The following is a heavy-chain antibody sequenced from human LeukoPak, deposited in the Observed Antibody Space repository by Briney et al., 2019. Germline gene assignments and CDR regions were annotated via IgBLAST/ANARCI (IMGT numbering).Heavy chain of an antibody. CDR3: ARVSKGYCGGYCYSDY. CDR1: GYTFTGYY. J-gene: IGHJ4*02. Sequence: ASVTVSCKASGYTFTGYYMHWFRQAPGQGLEWMGWINPNSGGTNYAQKFQGRVTMTRDTSITTAYMNLSSLRSDDTALYYCARVSKGYCGGYCYSDYWGQGTLVTVSS. CDR2: INPNSGGT. V-gene: IGHV1-2*02. D-gene: IGHD2-21*02.